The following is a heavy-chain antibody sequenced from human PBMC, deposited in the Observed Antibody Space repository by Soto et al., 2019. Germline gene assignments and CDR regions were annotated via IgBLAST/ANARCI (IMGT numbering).Heavy chain of an antibody. CDR2: IIPIFGTA. V-gene: IGHV1-69*05. J-gene: IGHJ6*02. D-gene: IGHD3-22*01. CDR3: ARVNSEVVVQRGMDV. Sequence: QVQLVQSGAEVKKPGSSVKVSCKASGGTFSSYAISWVRQAPGQGLEWMGGIIPIFGTANYAQKFQGRVTVTSVESTSTAYMELSSLRAEVTAVYYCARVNSEVVVQRGMDVWGQGTTVTVSS. CDR1: GGTFSSYA.